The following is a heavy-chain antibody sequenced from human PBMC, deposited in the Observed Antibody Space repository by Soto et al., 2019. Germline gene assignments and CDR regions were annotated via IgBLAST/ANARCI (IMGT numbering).Heavy chain of an antibody. V-gene: IGHV1-18*01. CDR1: GYTFSTYP. Sequence: AASVKVSCKTSGYTFSTYPISWVRQAPGQGLEWVGWISTYNGKTNYGQKFQGRVTITTDTSTSTAYMDLRNLRPDDTAVYYCARDRVEAALGTFDQWGQGTLVTVSS. CDR2: ISTYNGKT. D-gene: IGHD6-13*01. J-gene: IGHJ4*02. CDR3: ARDRVEAALGTFDQ.